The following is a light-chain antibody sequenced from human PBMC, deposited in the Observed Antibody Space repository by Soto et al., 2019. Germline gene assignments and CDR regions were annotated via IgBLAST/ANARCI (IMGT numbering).Light chain of an antibody. CDR1: QAVPNN. V-gene: IGKV1-9*01. Sequence: DIHLTQSPSFLSASVGDRVTITCRPSQAVPNNMASYQQKPGKPPKLLIYEESTLHSGVPSRFSGRKSGTHFTLTIDSLQPEDFATYYCQQVKTYPRTFGGGTKVEIK. CDR3: QQVKTYPRT. J-gene: IGKJ4*01. CDR2: EES.